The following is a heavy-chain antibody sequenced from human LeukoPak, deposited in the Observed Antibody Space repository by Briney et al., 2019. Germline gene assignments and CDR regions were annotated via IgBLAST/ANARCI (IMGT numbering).Heavy chain of an antibody. CDR3: AKVNRIQLLDY. CDR1: GFTFSDYH. J-gene: IGHJ4*02. Sequence: PGGSLRLSCAVSGFTFSDYHMSWIRQAPGKGLEWVSAISGSGGSTYYADSVKGRFTISRDNSKNTLYLQMNSLRAEDTAVYYCAKVNRIQLLDYWGQGTLVTVSS. D-gene: IGHD5-18*01. CDR2: ISGSGGST. V-gene: IGHV3-23*01.